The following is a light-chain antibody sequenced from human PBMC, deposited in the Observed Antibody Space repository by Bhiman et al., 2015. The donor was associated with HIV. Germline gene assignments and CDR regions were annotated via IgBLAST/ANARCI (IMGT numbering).Light chain of an antibody. CDR2: QDN. Sequence: SYELTQPPSVSVSPGQTASITCSGDKLGDKYSCWYQQKPGQSPVVVIYQDNRRPSGVPDRFSGSKSGTSASLAISGLQAEDEAEYFCATWHDSLDGVMFGGGTKLTVL. CDR3: ATWHDSLDGVM. V-gene: IGLV3-1*01. J-gene: IGLJ3*02. CDR1: KLGDKY.